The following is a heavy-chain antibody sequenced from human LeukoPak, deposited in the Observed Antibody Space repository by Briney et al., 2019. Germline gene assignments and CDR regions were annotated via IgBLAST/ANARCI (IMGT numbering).Heavy chain of an antibody. CDR1: GFTFSSYE. Sequence: PGGSLRLSCAASGFTFSSYEMNWVRQAPGKGLEWVANIKQDGSEKNYVDSVKGRFTISRDNAKNSVDLQMNSLRADDTAVYYCAKAQGWELLPTFDYWGQGILLIVSS. J-gene: IGHJ4*02. V-gene: IGHV3-7*03. CDR2: IKQDGSEK. D-gene: IGHD1-26*01. CDR3: AKAQGWELLPTFDY.